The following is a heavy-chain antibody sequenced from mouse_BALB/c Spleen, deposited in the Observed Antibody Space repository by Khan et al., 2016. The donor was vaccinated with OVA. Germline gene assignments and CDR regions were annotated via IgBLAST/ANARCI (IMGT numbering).Heavy chain of an antibody. CDR3: ARGDGYYVYFDY. D-gene: IGHD2-3*01. CDR1: GYTFTYYV. J-gene: IGHJ2*01. Sequence: VQLQQSGPELVKPGASVKMSCKASGYTFTYYVITWVKQRTGQGLEWIGEIYPGSDNAYYNERFKGKATLTADKSSNTTPRQLSSLTSEDSAVYFCARGDGYYVYFDYWGQGTTLTVSS. CDR2: IYPGSDNA. V-gene: IGHV1-81*01.